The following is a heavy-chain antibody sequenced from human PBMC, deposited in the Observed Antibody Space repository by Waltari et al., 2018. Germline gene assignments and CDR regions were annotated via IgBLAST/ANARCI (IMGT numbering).Heavy chain of an antibody. Sequence: EVQLVESGGGLAQPGGSLRLSCRVAGFNISGYYMSWVRQAPGKGLEWVSVSFAGGPTRYAGSVRDRFIIFRDNSKNTVYLQMKNLRDEDSAVYFCAREDYFYGTGSWGHGMDVWGQGTTVTVSS. V-gene: IGHV3-66*01. CDR1: GFNISGYY. CDR2: SFAGGPT. J-gene: IGHJ6*02. CDR3: AREDYFYGTGSWGHGMDV. D-gene: IGHD3-10*01.